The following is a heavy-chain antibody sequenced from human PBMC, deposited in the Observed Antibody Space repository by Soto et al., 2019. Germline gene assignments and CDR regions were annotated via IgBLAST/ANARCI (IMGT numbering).Heavy chain of an antibody. CDR2: INHSGST. Sequence: QVQLQQWGAGLWKPSETLSLTCAVYGGSFSGYYWSWLRQPPGKGLEWIGEINHSGSTNYNPSLKSRVTIAVDTSKNQLSLKRSSVTAADTAVYYCAVPAAHRQTNYYDYDYMDVWGKGTTVTVSS. CDR3: AVPAAHRQTNYYDYDYMDV. J-gene: IGHJ6*03. CDR1: GGSFSGYY. D-gene: IGHD2-2*01. V-gene: IGHV4-34*01.